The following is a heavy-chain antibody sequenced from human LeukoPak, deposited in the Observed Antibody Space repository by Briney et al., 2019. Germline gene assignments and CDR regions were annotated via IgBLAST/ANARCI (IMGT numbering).Heavy chain of an antibody. J-gene: IGHJ6*03. D-gene: IGHD1-26*01. CDR2: AYSGVNA. CDR1: GDSMHAYY. Sequence: SETLSLTCTVSGDSMHAYYWSWIRQSPEKGLEWIGRAYSGVNAYYNPSLQSRVTISVDKSNNQFSLDLTSVTAADTALYYCAREKSGTLTRAYYYIDVWGKGITVTVSS. V-gene: IGHV4-4*07. CDR3: AREKSGTLTRAYYYIDV.